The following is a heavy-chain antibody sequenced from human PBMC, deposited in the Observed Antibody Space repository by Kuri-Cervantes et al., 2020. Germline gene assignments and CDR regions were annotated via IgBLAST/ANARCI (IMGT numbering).Heavy chain of an antibody. D-gene: IGHD2-2*03. Sequence: GGSLRLSCAASGFTFSSYWMTWVRQAPGKGLEWVANIKQDGSEKYYVDSVKGRFTISRDNAKNSLYPQMNSLRAEDTAVYYCARDSVGYHGDAPTYMDVWGKGTTVTVSS. J-gene: IGHJ6*03. CDR3: ARDSVGYHGDAPTYMDV. CDR1: GFTFSSYW. V-gene: IGHV3-7*01. CDR2: IKQDGSEK.